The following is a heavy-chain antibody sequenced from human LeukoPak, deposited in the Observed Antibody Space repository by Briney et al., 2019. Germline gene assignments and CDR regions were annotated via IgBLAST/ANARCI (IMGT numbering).Heavy chain of an antibody. Sequence: SQTLSLTCTVSGGPISSGSYYWSWIRQPAGKGLEWIGRIYTSGSTNYNPSLKSRVTISVDTSKNQFSLKLSSVTAADTAVYYCARDRTYSSGWYYWGQGTLVTVSS. CDR2: IYTSGST. V-gene: IGHV4-61*02. D-gene: IGHD6-19*01. CDR3: ARDRTYSSGWYY. J-gene: IGHJ4*02. CDR1: GGPISSGSYY.